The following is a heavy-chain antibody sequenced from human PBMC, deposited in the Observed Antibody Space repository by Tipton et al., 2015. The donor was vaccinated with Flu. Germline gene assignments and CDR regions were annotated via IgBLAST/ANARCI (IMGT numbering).Heavy chain of an antibody. CDR1: GGSIRTSGYY. Sequence: GLVKPSQTLSLTCSVSGGSIRTSGYYWSWIRQPPGKGLEWIGEINHSGSANYNPSLKSRVTISVDTSKNQFSVKMTSVTAADTAVYYCARKVTESPQNWNYIDSWGRGTLVTVSP. CDR3: ARKVTESPQNWNYIDS. V-gene: IGHV4-39*07. D-gene: IGHD1-1*01. CDR2: INHSGSA. J-gene: IGHJ4*02.